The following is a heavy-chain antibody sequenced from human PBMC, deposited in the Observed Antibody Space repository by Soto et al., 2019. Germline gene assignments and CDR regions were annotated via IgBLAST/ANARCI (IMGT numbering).Heavy chain of an antibody. CDR1: GGSFSGYY. J-gene: IGHJ4*02. CDR3: ARGGLDYGGKYCFDY. V-gene: IGHV4-34*01. D-gene: IGHD4-17*01. CDR2: INHSGST. Sequence: SETLSLTCAVYGGSFSGYYWSWIRQPPGKGLEWIGEINHSGSTYYNPSLKSRVTISVDRSKNQFSLKLSSVTAADTAVYYCARGGLDYGGKYCFDYWGQGTLVTVSS.